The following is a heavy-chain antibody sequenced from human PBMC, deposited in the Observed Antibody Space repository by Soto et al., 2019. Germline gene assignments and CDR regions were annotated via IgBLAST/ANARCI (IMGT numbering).Heavy chain of an antibody. CDR3: ARHETVATRVYYFDY. V-gene: IGHV4-39*01. Sequence: SETLSLTCTVSGGSISSSSYYWGWIRQPPGKGLEWIGSIYYSGSTYYNPSLKSRVTISVDTSKNQFSLKLSSVTAADTAVYYCARHETVATRVYYFDYWGQGTLVTVS. J-gene: IGHJ4*02. CDR1: GGSISSSSYY. D-gene: IGHD5-12*01. CDR2: IYYSGST.